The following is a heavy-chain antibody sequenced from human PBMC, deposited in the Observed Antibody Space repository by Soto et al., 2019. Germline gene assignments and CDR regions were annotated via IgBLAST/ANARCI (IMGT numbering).Heavy chain of an antibody. V-gene: IGHV3-30-3*01. Sequence: QVHLVESGGGVVQPGRSLRLSCAASGFTFSNYAMHWVRQAPGKGLEWVAVISYDGSDKYNANSVKGRFTISRDNAKNALYLQMNSLRAEDTAVYYCARDLAVAGNIWGQGTLVTVSS. D-gene: IGHD6-19*01. CDR1: GFTFSNYA. J-gene: IGHJ4*02. CDR3: ARDLAVAGNI. CDR2: ISYDGSDK.